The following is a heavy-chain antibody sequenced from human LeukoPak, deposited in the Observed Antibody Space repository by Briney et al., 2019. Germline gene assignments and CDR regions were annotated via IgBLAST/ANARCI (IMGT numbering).Heavy chain of an antibody. V-gene: IGHV3-15*01. CDR3: VGRPWNFDY. J-gene: IGHJ4*02. D-gene: IGHD1-1*01. CDR2: IKSKNDGGTT. Sequence: GGSLRLCCGACGFTFTNAWMSGVLHAPWKGLEWVGRIKSKNDGGTTDFAAPVKGRFTISRDDSKRMVFLEMNSLKTEDTAVYYCVGRPWNFDYWGQGTLVTVSS. CDR1: GFTFTNAW.